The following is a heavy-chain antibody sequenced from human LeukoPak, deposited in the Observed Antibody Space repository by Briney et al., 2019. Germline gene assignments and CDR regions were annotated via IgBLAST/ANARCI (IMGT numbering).Heavy chain of an antibody. J-gene: IGHJ3*02. V-gene: IGHV4-34*01. CDR3: ARPRIVGAIDAFDI. D-gene: IGHD1-26*01. CDR2: INHSGST. Sequence: SETLSLTCAVYGGSFSGYYWSWIRQPPGKGLEWIGEINHSGSTNYNPSLKSRVTISVDTSKNQFSLKLTSVTAADTAVYYCARPRIVGAIDAFDIWGQGTMVTVSS. CDR1: GGSFSGYY.